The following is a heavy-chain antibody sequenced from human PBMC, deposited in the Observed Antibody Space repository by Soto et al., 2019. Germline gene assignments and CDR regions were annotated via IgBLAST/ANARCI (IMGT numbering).Heavy chain of an antibody. Sequence: QITLKESGPKPVKPTHTLTLTCSFSAFSLKNNETRVACVRQPPGKTLEGLTPVYWVDDKRYGPPRQNRLTLIKDDSKNLAVLRLTDLDPRDTVTYFCVDVRQGIFDFWFQGTLATVSS. V-gene: IGHV2-5*05. CDR2: VYWVDDK. CDR1: AFSLKNNETR. J-gene: IGHJ4*02. D-gene: IGHD3-9*01. CDR3: VDVRQGIFDF.